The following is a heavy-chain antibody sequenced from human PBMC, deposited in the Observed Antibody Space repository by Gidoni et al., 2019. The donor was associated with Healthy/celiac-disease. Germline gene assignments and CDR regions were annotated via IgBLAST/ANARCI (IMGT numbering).Heavy chain of an antibody. CDR2: IYTSGST. D-gene: IGHD6-13*01. Sequence: QVQLQESGPGLVKPSQTLSLTCTASGGSISSGSYYWSWIRQPAGKGLEWIGRIYTSGSTNYNPSIKSRVTMSVDTSKNQFSLKLSSVTAADTAVYYCAREEASIAAAGVDYWGQGTLVTVSS. J-gene: IGHJ4*02. CDR3: AREEASIAAAGVDY. CDR1: GGSISSGSYY. V-gene: IGHV4-61*02.